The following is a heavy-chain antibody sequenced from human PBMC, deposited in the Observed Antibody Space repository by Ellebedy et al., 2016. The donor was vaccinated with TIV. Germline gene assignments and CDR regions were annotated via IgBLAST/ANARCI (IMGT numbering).Heavy chain of an antibody. CDR1: GFTFSSYS. J-gene: IGHJ4*02. Sequence: GESLKISCAASGFTFSSYSMNWVRQAPGKGLEWVSAISGSGGSTYYADSVKGRFTISRDNSKHTLYLQMNSLRAEDTAVYYCARVGRGYSGRGIAYYFDYWGQGTLVTVSS. D-gene: IGHD5-12*01. V-gene: IGHV3-23*01. CDR3: ARVGRGYSGRGIAYYFDY. CDR2: ISGSGGST.